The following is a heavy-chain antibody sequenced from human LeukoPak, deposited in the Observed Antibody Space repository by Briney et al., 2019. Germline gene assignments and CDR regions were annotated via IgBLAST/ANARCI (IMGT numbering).Heavy chain of an antibody. Sequence: GGSLRLSCAASGFTFSTYIMTWVRQAPGKGLEWVSSISGTSSYIYYADSVKGRFTISRDNSKNTLYLQMNSLRAEDTAIYYCAKAGSEIYYYYYYMDVWGKGTTVTISS. J-gene: IGHJ6*03. V-gene: IGHV3-21*04. D-gene: IGHD3-10*01. CDR3: AKAGSEIYYYYYYMDV. CDR2: ISGTSSYI. CDR1: GFTFSTYI.